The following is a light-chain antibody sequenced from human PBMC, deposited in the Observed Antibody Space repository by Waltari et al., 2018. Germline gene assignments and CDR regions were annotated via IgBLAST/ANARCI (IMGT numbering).Light chain of an antibody. CDR3: QQRAKWPLT. V-gene: IGKV3-11*01. J-gene: IGKJ4*01. Sequence: EIVLTQSPAKLSLSPGERATLSCRASQSVSNYFAWYQQKPGQAPTRLIYDTSSRAADIPARFSGSGSGTDFTLTITSLEPGDSAIYYCQQRAKWPLTFGGGTRVETK. CDR2: DTS. CDR1: QSVSNY.